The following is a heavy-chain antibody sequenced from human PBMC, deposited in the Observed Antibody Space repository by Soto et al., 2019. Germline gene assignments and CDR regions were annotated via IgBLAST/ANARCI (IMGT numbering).Heavy chain of an antibody. V-gene: IGHV1-69*04. D-gene: IGHD2-2*01. J-gene: IGHJ4*02. Sequence: ASVKVSCKASGGTFSSYTISWVRQAPGQGLEWMGRIIPILGIANYAQKFQGRVTITADKSTSTAYMELSSLRSEDTAVYYCAREGGGIVVVPAAMSDYFDYWGQGTLVTVSS. CDR2: IIPILGIA. CDR1: GGTFSSYT. CDR3: AREGGGIVVVPAAMSDYFDY.